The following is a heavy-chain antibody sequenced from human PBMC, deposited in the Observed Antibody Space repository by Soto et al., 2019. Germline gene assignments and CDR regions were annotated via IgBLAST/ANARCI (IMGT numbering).Heavy chain of an antibody. V-gene: IGHV3-23*01. CDR3: ARRLSSSSFYYDY. D-gene: IGHD6-6*01. CDR1: GFPFSSYA. J-gene: IGHJ4*02. CDR2: IGFTGDST. Sequence: VQLLESGGGLVQPGGSLRLSCAASGFPFSSYAMSWVRHAPDKGLEWVSAIGFTGDSTFYADSVKGRFTISRDNSKNTLYLQMNSLRAEDTAVYFCARRLSSSSFYYDYWGQGTLVTVSS.